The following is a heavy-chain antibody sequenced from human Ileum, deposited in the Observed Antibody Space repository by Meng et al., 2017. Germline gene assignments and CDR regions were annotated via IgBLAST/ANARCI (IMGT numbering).Heavy chain of an antibody. CDR2: IYYSGST. CDR3: ARDYCSSTTCALDY. D-gene: IGHD2-2*01. V-gene: IGHV4-59*01. CDR1: GGSISSYY. Sequence: QVQLQASGPGLVKPSETLSLTCTVSGGSISSYYWSWIRQPPGKGLEWIGYIYYSGSTNYNPSLKSRVTISVETSKNQFSLKLSSVTAADTAVYYCARDYCSSTTCALDYWGQGTLVTVSS. J-gene: IGHJ4*02.